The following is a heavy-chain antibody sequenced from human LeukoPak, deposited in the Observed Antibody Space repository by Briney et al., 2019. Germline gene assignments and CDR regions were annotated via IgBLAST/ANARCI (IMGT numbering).Heavy chain of an antibody. CDR3: ARDSTGHRTIDY. CDR1: GFTFSAYG. D-gene: IGHD2-8*02. J-gene: IGHJ4*02. Sequence: GGSLRLSCAASGFTFSAYGMHWVRQAPGKGLEWVALIWYDGSNKYYADSVKGRFTISRDNSKNTLSLQMNSLRAEDTAIYYCARDSTGHRTIDYWGQGTLLTVSS. V-gene: IGHV3-33*01. CDR2: IWYDGSNK.